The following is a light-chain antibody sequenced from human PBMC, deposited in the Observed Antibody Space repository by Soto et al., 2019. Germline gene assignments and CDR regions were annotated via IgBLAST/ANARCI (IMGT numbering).Light chain of an antibody. J-gene: IGKJ1*01. CDR3: QQYGSSPT. Sequence: EIVLTQSPGTLSLSPGERATLSCRASQSVSSSYLAWYQQKPGQAHSLLLYGASSRAAGIPDRFSCSGSGTDITLNISCLAAEDFAVYYCQQYGSSPTFGQGTKVEIK. CDR1: QSVSSSY. CDR2: GAS. V-gene: IGKV3-20*01.